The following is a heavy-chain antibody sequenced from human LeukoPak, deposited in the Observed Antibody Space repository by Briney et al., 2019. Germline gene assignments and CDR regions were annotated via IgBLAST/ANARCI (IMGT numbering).Heavy chain of an antibody. CDR2: ISGSGGST. CDR1: GLTFSSYA. CDR3: ANSIVVVPAAPYY. Sequence: GWSLRLSCTASGLTFSSYAMSWVRQAPGKGLESVSAISGSGGSTYYADYVKGRFTISRDNSKNTLYLQMNSLRAEDTAVYYCANSIVVVPAAPYYWGQGTLVTVSS. D-gene: IGHD2-2*01. J-gene: IGHJ4*02. V-gene: IGHV3-23*01.